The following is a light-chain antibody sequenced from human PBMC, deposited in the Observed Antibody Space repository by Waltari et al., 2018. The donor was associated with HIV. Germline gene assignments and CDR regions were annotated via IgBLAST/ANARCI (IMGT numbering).Light chain of an antibody. J-gene: IGKJ4*01. V-gene: IGKV3-20*01. CDR2: GAS. Sequence: PGERVTLSCRASQSVSSSYLAWYQQKPGQAPRLLIYGASSRATGIPDRFSGSGSGTDFTLTISRLEPEDFAVYYCQQYGSSPPLTFGGGTKVEIK. CDR3: QQYGSSPPLT. CDR1: QSVSSSY.